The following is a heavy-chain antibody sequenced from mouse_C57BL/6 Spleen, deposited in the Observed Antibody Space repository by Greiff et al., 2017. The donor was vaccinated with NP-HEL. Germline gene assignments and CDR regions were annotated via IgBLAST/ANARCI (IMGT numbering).Heavy chain of an antibody. V-gene: IGHV1-19*01. J-gene: IGHJ2*01. CDR1: GYTFTDYY. CDR3: ARHYYYGSTFYYFDY. D-gene: IGHD1-1*01. Sequence: EVQLQQSGPVLVKPGASVKMSCKASGYTFTDYYMNWVKQSHGKSLEWIGVINPYNGGTSYNQKFKGKATLTVDKSSSTAYMELNSLTSEDSAVYYCARHYYYGSTFYYFDYWGQGTTLTVSS. CDR2: INPYNGGT.